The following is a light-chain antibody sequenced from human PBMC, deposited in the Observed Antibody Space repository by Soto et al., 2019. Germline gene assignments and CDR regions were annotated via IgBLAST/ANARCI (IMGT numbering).Light chain of an antibody. J-gene: IGKJ1*01. CDR1: QSVSSSY. CDR2: GAS. V-gene: IGKV3-20*01. Sequence: EIVLTQSPGTLSLSPWERATLSCRAGQSVSSSYLAWYQQQPGQAPRLLIYGASSRATGIPDRFSGSGSGTDFTLTISKLEPEDFAVYYCQQYGSSSWTFGQGTKVDIK. CDR3: QQYGSSSWT.